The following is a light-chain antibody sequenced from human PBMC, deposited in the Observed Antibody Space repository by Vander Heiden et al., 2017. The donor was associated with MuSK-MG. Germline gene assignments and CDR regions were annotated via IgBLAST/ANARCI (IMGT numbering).Light chain of an antibody. Sequence: SYVLTQPPSVSVAPGKTARITCGGNNIGSKSVHWYQQKPCQAPVLVIYYDSDRPSGIPERFSGSNSGNTATLTISRVEAGDEADYYCQVWDSSSDHVVFGGGTKLTVI. J-gene: IGLJ2*01. CDR2: YDS. V-gene: IGLV3-21*04. CDR1: NIGSKS. CDR3: QVWDSSSDHVV.